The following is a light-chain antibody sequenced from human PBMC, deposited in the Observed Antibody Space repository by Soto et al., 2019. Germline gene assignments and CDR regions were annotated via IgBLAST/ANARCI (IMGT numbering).Light chain of an antibody. J-gene: IGKJ4*01. CDR3: QQFYDYPLT. Sequence: AIQLTQSPSSLSASVGDRVTITCRASQGIDTLLAWYQRKPGKSPKLLIYDASSLESGVPSRFSGSGFGTDFVLTISSLQPEDFATYYCQQFYDYPLTVGGGTKVDIK. CDR1: QGIDTL. CDR2: DAS. V-gene: IGKV1D-13*01.